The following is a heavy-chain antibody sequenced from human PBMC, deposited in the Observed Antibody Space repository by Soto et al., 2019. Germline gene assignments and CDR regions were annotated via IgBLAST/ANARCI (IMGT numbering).Heavy chain of an antibody. CDR3: ARWNYSSSWAYYFDY. CDR2: INAGNGNT. CDR1: GYMFTRYA. J-gene: IGHJ4*02. V-gene: IGHV1-3*01. D-gene: IGHD6-6*01. Sequence: ASVKVSCKASGYMFTRYAVHWVRLAPGQRLEWMGWINAGNGNTKYSQKFQGRVTITRDTSATTAYMELSSLRSEDTAVYYCARWNYSSSWAYYFDYWGQGTLVTVSS.